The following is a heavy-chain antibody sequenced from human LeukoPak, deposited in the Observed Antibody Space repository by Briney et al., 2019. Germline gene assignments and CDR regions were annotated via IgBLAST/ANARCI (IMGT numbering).Heavy chain of an antibody. CDR2: IIPIFGTA. CDR3: ASPPVPQAAAITPGYFYYYMDV. D-gene: IGHD6-13*01. Sequence: ASVKVSRKASGGTFSSYAISWVRQAPGQGLEWMGGIIPIFGTANYAQKFQGRVTVTADKSSTTVYMELSSLRSEDTAVYYCASPPVPQAAAITPGYFYYYMDVWGKGTTVTVSS. J-gene: IGHJ6*03. V-gene: IGHV1-69*06. CDR1: GGTFSSYA.